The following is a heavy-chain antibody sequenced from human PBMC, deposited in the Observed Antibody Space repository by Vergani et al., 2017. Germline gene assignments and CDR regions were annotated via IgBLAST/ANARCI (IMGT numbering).Heavy chain of an antibody. V-gene: IGHV2-5*01. CDR1: GFSLNTRGVS. J-gene: IGHJ6*03. D-gene: IGHD1-7*01. CDR2: IYWNDDQ. CDR3: LDRKAECGTNGGIYPFYSYYYMDV. Sequence: QITLKESGPTLVKPTQTLTLTCTFSGFSLNTRGVSVAWIRQPPGKALDWLALIYWNDDQHYSPSLNNRVTITKDTSKNQVVLTMTNMDYVDTVTYYCLDRKAECGTNGGIYPFYSYYYMDVWGKGTTVTVSS.